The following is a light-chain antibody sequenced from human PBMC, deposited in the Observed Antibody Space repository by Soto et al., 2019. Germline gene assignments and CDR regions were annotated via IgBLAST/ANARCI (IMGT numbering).Light chain of an antibody. J-gene: IGKJ5*01. V-gene: IGKV3-20*01. CDR3: QQYGSSLF. CDR1: QSVSSSY. CDR2: GAS. Sequence: EIVLTQSPGTLSLSPGERATLSCRASQSVSSSYLAWYQQKPGQAPRLLIYGASSRATGFPDRFSGSWSGTDFTLTISRLEPEDFAVYYCQQYGSSLFFGQGTRLEIK.